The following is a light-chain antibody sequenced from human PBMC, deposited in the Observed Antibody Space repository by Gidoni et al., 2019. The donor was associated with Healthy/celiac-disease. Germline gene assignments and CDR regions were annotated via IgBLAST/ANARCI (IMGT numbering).Light chain of an antibody. Sequence: QSALTQPDSVSGSPGQSITISCTGTSSDVGGYNYVSWYQQDPGQPPKIMIYDVSNRPSGVSTPFSGSKSGNTASLTISGLQAEDEADYYCSSYTSSSTLVFGGGTKLTVL. J-gene: IGLJ2*01. CDR3: SSYTSSSTLV. CDR1: SSDVGGYNY. V-gene: IGLV2-14*01. CDR2: DVS.